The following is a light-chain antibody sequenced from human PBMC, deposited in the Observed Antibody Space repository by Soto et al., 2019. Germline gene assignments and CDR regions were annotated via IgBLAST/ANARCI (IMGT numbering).Light chain of an antibody. CDR1: QSVSSL. Sequence: IVLTRSPATLSVSPGERATLSCRASQSVSSLLAWYQQKPRQAPRLLIYDTSTRATGIPARFSGSGSGTDFTLTISSLQSEDFAIYYCQQYNIWPYTFGQGTKVDIK. V-gene: IGKV3-15*01. J-gene: IGKJ2*01. CDR2: DTS. CDR3: QQYNIWPYT.